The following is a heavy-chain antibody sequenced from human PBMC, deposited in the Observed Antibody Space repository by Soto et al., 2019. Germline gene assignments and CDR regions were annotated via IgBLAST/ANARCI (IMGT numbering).Heavy chain of an antibody. D-gene: IGHD3-9*01. CDR3: GGGENFDWLLPPPRRVMDV. Sequence: SETLSLTCAVYGGSFSGYYWSWIRQPPGKGLEWIGEINHSGSTNYNPSLKSRVTISVDTSKNQFSLKLSSVTAADAAWYYGGGGENFDWLLPPPRRVMDVWGQGTTVTVSS. J-gene: IGHJ6*02. CDR1: GGSFSGYY. CDR2: INHSGST. V-gene: IGHV4-34*01.